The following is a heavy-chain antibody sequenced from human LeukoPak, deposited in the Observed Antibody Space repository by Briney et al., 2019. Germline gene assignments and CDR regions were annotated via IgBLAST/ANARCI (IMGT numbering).Heavy chain of an antibody. CDR1: GYTFSSYG. Sequence: ASVKVSCKPSGYTFSSYGISWVRRAPGQGLEWMGWIRVYNGDTNYAQKFKGRVTMTTDTSTNTAYMELRSLGSDDTAVYYCARNSVVLFDYWGQGTLVTVSS. J-gene: IGHJ4*02. D-gene: IGHD4-23*01. V-gene: IGHV1-18*01. CDR2: IRVYNGDT. CDR3: ARNSVVLFDY.